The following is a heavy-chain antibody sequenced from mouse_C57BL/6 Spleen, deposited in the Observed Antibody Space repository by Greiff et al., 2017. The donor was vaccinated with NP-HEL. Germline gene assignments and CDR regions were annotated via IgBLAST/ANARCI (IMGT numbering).Heavy chain of an antibody. CDR2: INPSNGGT. Sequence: VQLQQSGTELVKPGASVKLSCKASGYTFTSYWMHWVKQRPGQGLEWIGNINPSNGGTNYNEKFKSKATLTVDKSSSTAYMQLSSLTSEDSAVYYCASAYGSSLYAMDYWGQGTSVTVSS. CDR1: GYTFTSYW. V-gene: IGHV1-53*01. D-gene: IGHD1-1*01. J-gene: IGHJ4*01. CDR3: ASAYGSSLYAMDY.